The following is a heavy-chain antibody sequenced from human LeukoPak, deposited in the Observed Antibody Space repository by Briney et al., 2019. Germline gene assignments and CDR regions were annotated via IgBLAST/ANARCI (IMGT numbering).Heavy chain of an antibody. Sequence: GGSLRLSRICFRFAFGDHAMSWVRPAPGKGLEGVGVISSKAYGETTEYAASVKGRFTISREDSISIVYLRMNSLETEDTAVYYCARGPIQLWLHNGMDVWGQGTTVTVSS. CDR2: ISSKAYGETT. D-gene: IGHD2-21*01. CDR3: ARGPIQLWLHNGMDV. V-gene: IGHV3-49*04. J-gene: IGHJ6*02. CDR1: RFAFGDHA.